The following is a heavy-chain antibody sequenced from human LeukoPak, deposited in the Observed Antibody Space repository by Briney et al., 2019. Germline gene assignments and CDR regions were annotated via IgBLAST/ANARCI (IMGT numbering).Heavy chain of an antibody. CDR1: GYSVSSSYW. J-gene: IGHJ4*02. V-gene: IGHV4-4*02. Sequence: PSETLSLTCAVSGYSVSSSYWWSWVRQPPGKVLEWIGEISHRGNTNYNPSLKSRVTTSVDKSKNQLSLKLSSVTAADTAVYYCAREAGDYSRGFDYWGQGTLVTVSS. CDR3: AREAGDYSRGFDY. D-gene: IGHD2-15*01. CDR2: ISHRGNT.